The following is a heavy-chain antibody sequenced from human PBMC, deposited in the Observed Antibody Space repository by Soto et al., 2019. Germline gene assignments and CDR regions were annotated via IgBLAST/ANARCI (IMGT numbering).Heavy chain of an antibody. Sequence: GGSLRLSCAASGFTFSSYAMSWVRQAPGKGLEWVSAISGSGGSTYYADSVKGRFTISRDNSKNTLYLQMNSLRAEDTAVYYCAKDRYGSGSYEAPMDVWGQGTTVTVS. D-gene: IGHD3-10*01. CDR3: AKDRYGSGSYEAPMDV. CDR1: GFTFSSYA. CDR2: ISGSGGST. V-gene: IGHV3-23*01. J-gene: IGHJ6*02.